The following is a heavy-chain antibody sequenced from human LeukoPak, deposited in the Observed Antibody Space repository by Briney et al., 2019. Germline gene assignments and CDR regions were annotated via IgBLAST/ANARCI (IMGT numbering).Heavy chain of an antibody. CDR1: GGSISSSNW. Sequence: PSETLSLTCAVSGGSISSSNWWSWVRQPPGKGLEWIGEIYHSGSTNSNPSLKSRVTISVDKSKNQFSLKLSSVTAADTAVYYCARSWYSSSFGSVNWFDPWGQGTLVTVSS. CDR3: ARSWYSSSFGSVNWFDP. D-gene: IGHD6-6*01. CDR2: IYHSGST. J-gene: IGHJ5*02. V-gene: IGHV4-4*02.